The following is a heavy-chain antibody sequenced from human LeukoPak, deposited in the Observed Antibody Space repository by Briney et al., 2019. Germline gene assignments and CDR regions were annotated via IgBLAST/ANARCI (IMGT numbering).Heavy chain of an antibody. J-gene: IGHJ4*02. CDR2: IYYSGST. Sequence: SETLSLTCTVSGGSISSGGYYWSWIRQHPGKGLEWIGYIYYSGSTYYNPSLKSRVTISVDTSKNQFSLKLSSVTAADTAVYYCARAQTYMTTVVRYYFDYWGQGTLVTVFS. V-gene: IGHV4-31*03. CDR1: GGSISSGGYY. CDR3: ARAQTYMTTVVRYYFDY. D-gene: IGHD4-23*01.